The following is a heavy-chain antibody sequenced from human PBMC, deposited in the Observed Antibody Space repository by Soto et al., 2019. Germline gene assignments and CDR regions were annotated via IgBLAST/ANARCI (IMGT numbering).Heavy chain of an antibody. V-gene: IGHV3-9*01. J-gene: IGHJ4*02. CDR3: AKWTSRIFGGVIVPLYFDY. CDR2: ISWNSGSI. D-gene: IGHD3-16*02. CDR1: GFTFDDYA. Sequence: GGSLRLSCAASGFTFDDYAMHWVRQAPGKGLEWVSGISWNSGSIGYADSVKGRFTISRDNAKNSLYLQMNSLRAEDTALYYCAKWTSRIFGGVIVPLYFDYWGQGTLVTVSS.